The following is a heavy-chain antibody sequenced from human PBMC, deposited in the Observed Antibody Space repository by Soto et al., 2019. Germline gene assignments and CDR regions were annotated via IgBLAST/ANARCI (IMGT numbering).Heavy chain of an antibody. Sequence: QVQLVQSGAEVKKPGSSVKVSCKASGGTFSSYAISWVRQAPGQGLEWMGGIIPIFGTANYAQKFQGRVTITEDETTSTAYMDQSSLRSEDTDVYYCAWDDPQYSTNGVCCPHNHSYFDYWGQGTLVTVSS. CDR1: GGTFSSYA. CDR3: AWDDPQYSTNGVCCPHNHSYFDY. V-gene: IGHV1-69*01. D-gene: IGHD2-8*01. J-gene: IGHJ4*02. CDR2: IIPIFGTA.